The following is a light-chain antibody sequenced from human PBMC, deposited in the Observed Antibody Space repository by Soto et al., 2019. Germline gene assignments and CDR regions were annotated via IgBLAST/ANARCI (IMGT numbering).Light chain of an antibody. Sequence: EIVSMQSPGTLSLSTGEIVTLSCRASQSLSSSYLAWYKQKPGQDPRILIYGSFSRATGIQDRFSGSGSGTEFTLTIRRLEPEDSAVYYCKQYGTLITLGQGNRLDI. J-gene: IGKJ5*01. CDR1: QSLSSSY. V-gene: IGKV3-20*01. CDR2: GSF. CDR3: KQYGTLIT.